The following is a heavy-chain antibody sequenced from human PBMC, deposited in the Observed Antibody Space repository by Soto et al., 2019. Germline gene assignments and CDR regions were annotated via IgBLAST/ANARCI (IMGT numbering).Heavy chain of an antibody. V-gene: IGHV4-31*01. CDR2: IYYSGST. Sequence: QVQLQEPGPGLVKPSQTLSLTCTVSGGSISSGGYYWSWIRQHPGKGLEWIGYIYYSGSTYYNQSPQSKVTVSASTSKNKFSLKLSSVTAADTAVYYCARLRSSCWFDHWGQGTLVTVSS. J-gene: IGHJ5*02. CDR3: ARLRSSCWFDH. CDR1: GGSISSGGYY. D-gene: IGHD6-6*01.